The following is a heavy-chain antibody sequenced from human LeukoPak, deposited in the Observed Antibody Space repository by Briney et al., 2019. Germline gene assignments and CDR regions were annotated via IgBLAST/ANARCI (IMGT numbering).Heavy chain of an antibody. D-gene: IGHD2-15*01. CDR1: GGTFSSYA. J-gene: IGHJ5*02. V-gene: IGHV1-69*13. CDR2: IIPIFGTA. Sequence: SVKVSCKASGGTFSSYAISWVRQAPGQGLEWMGGIIPIFGTANYAQKFQGRVTITADESTSTAYMELSSLRSEDTAVYYCAREGYCSGGSCYFRWFDPWGQGTLVTVSS. CDR3: AREGYCSGGSCYFRWFDP.